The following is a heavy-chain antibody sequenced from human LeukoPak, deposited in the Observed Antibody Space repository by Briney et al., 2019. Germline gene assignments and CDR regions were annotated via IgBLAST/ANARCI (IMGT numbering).Heavy chain of an antibody. D-gene: IGHD3-10*01. J-gene: IGHJ5*02. CDR3: AGGAVGYYGSGSYYRRPAWFDP. CDR2: INHSGST. V-gene: IGHV4-34*01. CDR1: GGSFSGYY. Sequence: PSETLSLTCAVYGGSFSGYYWSWIRQPPGKGLEWIGEINHSGSTNYNPSLKSRVTISVDTSKNQFSLKLSSVTAADPAVYYCAGGAVGYYGSGSYYRRPAWFDPWGQGTLVTVSS.